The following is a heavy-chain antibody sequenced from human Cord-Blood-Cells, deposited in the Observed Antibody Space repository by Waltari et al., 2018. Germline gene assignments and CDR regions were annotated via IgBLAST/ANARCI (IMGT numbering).Heavy chain of an antibody. Sequence: QLQLQESGPGLVKPSETLSPTCTVSGGSISSSSYYWGWIRQPPGKGLEWIGSIYYSGSTYYNPSLKSRVTISVDTSKNQFSLKLSSVTAADTAVYYCASTASSSWYYWGQGTLVTVSS. J-gene: IGHJ4*02. D-gene: IGHD6-13*01. V-gene: IGHV4-39*01. CDR3: ASTASSSWYY. CDR2: IYYSGST. CDR1: GGSISSSSYY.